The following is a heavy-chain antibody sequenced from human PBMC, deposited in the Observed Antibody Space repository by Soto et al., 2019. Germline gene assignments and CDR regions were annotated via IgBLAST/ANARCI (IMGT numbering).Heavy chain of an antibody. CDR1: GFNFNIHA. CDR3: ASGAAFYYDTSRY. CDR2: MSPGGNSQ. J-gene: IGHJ4*02. V-gene: IGHV3-30-3*01. Sequence: QVQLMESGGGVVQSGGSLRLSCAAPGFNFNIHALHWIRQAPGEGLEWVAGMSPGGNSQYYADSVKGRFTISRDTSKSTLYLQMTRLRPEDTGVYYCASGAAFYYDTSRYWGQGTLVTVSS. D-gene: IGHD3-22*01.